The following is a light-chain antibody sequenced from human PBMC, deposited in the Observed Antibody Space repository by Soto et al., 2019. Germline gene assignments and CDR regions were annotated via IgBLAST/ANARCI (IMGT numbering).Light chain of an antibody. V-gene: IGKV1-5*01. Sequence: DIQMTQSPSALSASVGDRVTINCRASRSISDWLAWYQQKTGKAPKLLIFDASTLKSGVPSRFSGSGSGTEFTLTITSLQPDDFATYYCLQYDSYSWTFGQGTKVEI. CDR3: LQYDSYSWT. CDR1: RSISDW. CDR2: DAS. J-gene: IGKJ1*01.